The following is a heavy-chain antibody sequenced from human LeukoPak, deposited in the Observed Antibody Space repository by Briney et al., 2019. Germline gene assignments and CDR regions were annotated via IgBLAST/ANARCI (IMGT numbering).Heavy chain of an antibody. CDR1: GGSISSSSYY. D-gene: IGHD2-15*01. Sequence: SETLSLTCTVSGGSISSSSYYWGWIRQPPGKGLEWIGSIYYSGSTNYNPSLKSRVTISVDTSKNQFSLKLSSVTAADTAVYYCARGQVVAATNYFDYRGQGTLVTVSS. CDR3: ARGQVVAATNYFDY. J-gene: IGHJ4*02. V-gene: IGHV4-39*07. CDR2: IYYSGST.